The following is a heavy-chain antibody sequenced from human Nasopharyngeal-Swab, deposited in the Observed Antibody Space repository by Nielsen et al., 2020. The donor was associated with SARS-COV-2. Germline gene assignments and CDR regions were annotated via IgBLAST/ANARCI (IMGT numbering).Heavy chain of an antibody. Sequence: SLKISCAASGFTFDDYAMHWVRQAPGKGLEWVSGISWNSGSIGYADSVKGRFTISRDNAKNSLHLQMNSLRAEDTALYYCAKDIANWNDEWGWFDPWGQGTLVTVSS. D-gene: IGHD1-1*01. CDR1: GFTFDDYA. J-gene: IGHJ5*02. CDR3: AKDIANWNDEWGWFDP. V-gene: IGHV3-9*01. CDR2: ISWNSGSI.